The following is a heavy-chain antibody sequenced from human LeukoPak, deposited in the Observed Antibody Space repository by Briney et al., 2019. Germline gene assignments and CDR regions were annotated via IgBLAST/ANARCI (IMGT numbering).Heavy chain of an antibody. V-gene: IGHV3-23*01. CDR2: ISGSGGST. D-gene: IGHD3-10*01. CDR3: AKDSPITMVRGEYFDY. CDR1: GFTFSSYA. J-gene: IGHJ4*02. Sequence: PGGSLRLSCAASGFTFSSYAVSWVRRAPGKGLEWVSAISGSGGSTYYADSVKGRFTISRDNSKNTLYLQMNSLRAEDTAVYYCAKDSPITMVRGEYFDYWGQGTLVTVSS.